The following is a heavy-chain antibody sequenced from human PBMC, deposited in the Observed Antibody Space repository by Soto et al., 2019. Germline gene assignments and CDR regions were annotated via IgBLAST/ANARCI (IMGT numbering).Heavy chain of an antibody. CDR3: AKVHAAYHYYDSSGRNPFDY. J-gene: IGHJ4*02. CDR1: GFTFSSYG. V-gene: IGHV3-30*18. Sequence: QVQLVESGGGVVQPGRSLRLSCAASGFTFSSYGMHWVSQAPGKGLEWVAVISYDGSNKYYADSVKGRFTISRDNSKNTLYLQMNSLRAEETAVYYCAKVHAAYHYYDSSGRNPFDYWGQGTLVTVSS. D-gene: IGHD3-22*01. CDR2: ISYDGSNK.